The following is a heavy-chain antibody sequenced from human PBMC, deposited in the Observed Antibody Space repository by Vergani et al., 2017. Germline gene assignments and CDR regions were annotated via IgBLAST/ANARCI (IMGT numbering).Heavy chain of an antibody. D-gene: IGHD2-15*01. J-gene: IGHJ4*02. CDR3: ASVXRGDCSGGSCPGDY. Sequence: QVQLVQSGAEVKKPGSSVKVSCKASGGTFSSYTISWVRQAPGQGLEWMGRIIPILGIANHAQKFQGRVTITADNSTSTAYMELSSLRSEDTAVYYCASVXRGDCSGGSCPGDYWGQGTLVTVSS. CDR1: GGTFSSYT. V-gene: IGHV1-69*02. CDR2: IIPILGIA.